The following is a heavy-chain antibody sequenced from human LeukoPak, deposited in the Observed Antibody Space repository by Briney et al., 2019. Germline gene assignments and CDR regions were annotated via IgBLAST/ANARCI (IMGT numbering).Heavy chain of an antibody. D-gene: IGHD2-2*01. CDR2: IYSGGST. Sequence: GGSLRLSCAASGFTVSSTCLIWVRQAPGRGLEWISLIYSGGSTYYADSVKGRFTISRDNAKNSLYLQMNSLRAEDTAVYYCAREGTPDCSSTSCSYYYYYGMDVWGQGTTVTVSS. V-gene: IGHV3-66*01. J-gene: IGHJ6*02. CDR3: AREGTPDCSSTSCSYYYYYGMDV. CDR1: GFTVSSTC.